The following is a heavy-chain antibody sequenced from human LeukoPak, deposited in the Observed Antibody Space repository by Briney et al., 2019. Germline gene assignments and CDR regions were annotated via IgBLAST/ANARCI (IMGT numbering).Heavy chain of an antibody. J-gene: IGHJ4*02. V-gene: IGHV4-59*01. CDR3: ARGVYIAAAQYGY. D-gene: IGHD6-13*01. CDR2: IYYSGTT. Sequence: SEALSLTCTVSGCSIKSYYWSWDRQPPGKGMEWIGYIYYSGTTNYNPSLKSRVTISVDTSKNQFSLKLSSVTAADTAVYYCARGVYIAAAQYGYWGQGTLVTVSS. CDR1: GCSIKSYY.